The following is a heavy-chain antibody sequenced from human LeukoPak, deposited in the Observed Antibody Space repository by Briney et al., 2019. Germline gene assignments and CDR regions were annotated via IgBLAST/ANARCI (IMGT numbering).Heavy chain of an antibody. Sequence: GGSLRLSCAASGFTFSSYWMHWVRQAPGKGLAWVSRINSDGSSTSYADSVKGRFTISRDNAKNTLYLQMNGLRAEDTAVYYCARGLRVASFDYWGQGTLVTVSS. J-gene: IGHJ4*02. D-gene: IGHD3-3*01. CDR3: ARGLRVASFDY. V-gene: IGHV3-74*01. CDR1: GFTFSSYW. CDR2: INSDGSST.